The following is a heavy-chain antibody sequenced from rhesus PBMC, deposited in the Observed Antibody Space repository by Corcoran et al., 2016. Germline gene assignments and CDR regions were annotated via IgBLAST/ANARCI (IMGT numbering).Heavy chain of an antibody. J-gene: IGHJ4*01. Sequence: EVQLVESGGGLVQPGGSLSLSFAASGFTFSSTRMNWFRQAPGKRLEGVADIKEDGSEKYYVDSGKGRFTISRDNAKNSLYLQMNSLRAEDTAVYYCVTAAGDYWGQGVLVTVSS. CDR1: GFTFSSTR. CDR2: IKEDGSEK. V-gene: IGHV3S35*01. D-gene: IGHD6-31*01. CDR3: VTAAGDY.